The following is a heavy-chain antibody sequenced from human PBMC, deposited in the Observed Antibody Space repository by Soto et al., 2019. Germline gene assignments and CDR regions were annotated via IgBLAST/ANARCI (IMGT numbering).Heavy chain of an antibody. J-gene: IGHJ6*02. CDR1: GFTFSSYG. Sequence: PGGSLRLSCAASGFTFSSYGMHWVRQAPGKGLEWVAVISYDGSNKYYADSVKGRFTISRDNSKNTLYLQMNSLRAEDTAVYYCAKYQAYCISTSCYRYYYGKDVWGQGTTVTVSS. CDR3: AKYQAYCISTSCYRYYYGKDV. D-gene: IGHD2-2*01. CDR2: ISYDGSNK. V-gene: IGHV3-30*18.